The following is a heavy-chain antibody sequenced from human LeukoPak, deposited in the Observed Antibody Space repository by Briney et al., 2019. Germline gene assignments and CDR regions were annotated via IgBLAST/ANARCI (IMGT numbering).Heavy chain of an antibody. Sequence: GRSLRLSCAASGFTFDDYAMHWVRQAPGKGLEWVSGISRSGASTYYADSVKGRFTISRDNSKNMLYLQMSSLRAEDTAVYHCANVYFDILSGRFDYWGRGSLVTVSS. V-gene: IGHV3-23*01. CDR2: ISRSGAST. CDR3: ANVYFDILSGRFDY. CDR1: GFTFDDYA. J-gene: IGHJ4*02. D-gene: IGHD3-9*01.